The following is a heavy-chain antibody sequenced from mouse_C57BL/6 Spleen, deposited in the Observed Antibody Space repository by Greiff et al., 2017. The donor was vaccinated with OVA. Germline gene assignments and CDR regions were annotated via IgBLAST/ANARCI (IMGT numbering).Heavy chain of an antibody. Sequence: LKESGPELVKPGASVKISCQASGYAFSSSWMHWVKQRPGKGLEWIGRIYAGDGDTNYNGKFKGKAPLTADKSSSTAYMQLRSLTSEDSAVYVCAANWDDGYFAYWGQGTTLTVSS. CDR2: IYAGDGDT. CDR1: GYAFSSSW. D-gene: IGHD4-1*01. CDR3: AANWDDGYFAY. V-gene: IGHV1-82*01. J-gene: IGHJ2*01.